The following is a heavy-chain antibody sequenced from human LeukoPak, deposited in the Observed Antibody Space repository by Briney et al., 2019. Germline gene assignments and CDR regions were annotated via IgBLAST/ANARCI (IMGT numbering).Heavy chain of an antibody. J-gene: IGHJ3*02. V-gene: IGHV1-8*02. CDR1: GYTFTSYA. CDR3: ARALTYYYDSSGFDAFDI. Sequence: ASVKVSCKASGYTFTSYAMNWVRQAPGQGLEWMGWMNPNSGNTGYAQKFQGRVTMTRNTSISTAYMELSSLRSEDTAVYYCARALTYYYDSSGFDAFDIWGQGTMVTVSS. D-gene: IGHD3-22*01. CDR2: MNPNSGNT.